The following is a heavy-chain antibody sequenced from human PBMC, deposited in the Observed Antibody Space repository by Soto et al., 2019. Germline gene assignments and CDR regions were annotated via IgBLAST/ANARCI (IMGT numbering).Heavy chain of an antibody. CDR1: GGTFSSYA. CDR2: IIPIFGTA. CDR3: AGTSEPTVTPGGGAYYYCGMDV. D-gene: IGHD4-17*01. J-gene: IGHJ6*02. V-gene: IGHV1-69*12. Sequence: QVQLVQSGAEVKKPGSSVKVSCKASGGTFSSYAISWVRQAPGQGLEWMGGIIPIFGTANYAQKFQGRVTFTADESTSPAYVELSRRRSEDTAVYYWAGTSEPTVTPGGGAYYYCGMDVWGQGTTVTVSS.